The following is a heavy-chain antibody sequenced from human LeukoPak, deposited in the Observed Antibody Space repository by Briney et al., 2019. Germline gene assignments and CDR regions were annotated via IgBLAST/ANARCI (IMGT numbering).Heavy chain of an antibody. V-gene: IGHV4-38-2*02. D-gene: IGHD5-18*01. CDR3: ARQVWDTYGSYHLGY. CDR2: GCPSGSS. J-gene: IGHJ4*02. CDR1: RDSINSIYC. Sequence: PSETLSLTCTVSRDSINSIYCWGWIRQPPGKGLEWIGTGCPSGSSYYNPSLESRVTISIDTSKIQFSLRLSSVTAADTAVYYCARQVWDTYGSYHLGYWGQGTLVTVSS.